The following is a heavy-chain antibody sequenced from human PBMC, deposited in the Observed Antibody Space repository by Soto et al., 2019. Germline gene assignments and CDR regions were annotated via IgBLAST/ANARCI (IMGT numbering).Heavy chain of an antibody. D-gene: IGHD3-3*01. CDR2: ISWNSGGK. CDR1: GFTFDDYA. V-gene: IGHV3-9*01. Sequence: EVQLVESGGGLVQPGRSLRLSCAASGFTFDDYAMHWVRQAPGKGLEWVSGISWNSGGKGYADSVKGRFTVSRDNAKNCLYLQMNSLRAEDTALYYCAKGMDFWSGFFDYWGQGTLVTVSS. CDR3: AKGMDFWSGFFDY. J-gene: IGHJ4*02.